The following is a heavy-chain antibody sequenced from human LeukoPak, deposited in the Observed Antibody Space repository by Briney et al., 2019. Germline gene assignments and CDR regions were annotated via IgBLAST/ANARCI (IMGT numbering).Heavy chain of an antibody. V-gene: IGHV4-59*08. CDR3: ARLVYYYDSSGHYYYFDY. Sequence: SETLSLTCTVSGGSISSYYWSWIRQPPGRGLEWIGNIYYSGSTNYNPSLKSRVTISVDTSKNQFSLKLSSVTAADTAVYYCARLVYYYDSSGHYYYFDYWGQGTLVTVSS. D-gene: IGHD3-22*01. CDR1: GGSISSYY. CDR2: IYYSGST. J-gene: IGHJ4*02.